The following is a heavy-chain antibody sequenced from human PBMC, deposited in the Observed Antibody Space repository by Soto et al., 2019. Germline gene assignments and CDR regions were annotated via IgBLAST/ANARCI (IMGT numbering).Heavy chain of an antibody. CDR2: IIPIFGTA. Sequence: QVQLVQSGAEVKKPGSSVKVSCKASGGTFSSYAISWVRQAPGQGLEWMGGIIPIFGTANYAQKFQGRVTINADESTSTADMELSSLRTEDTAVYYCARVEDIVATYEGSYGYWGQGTLVTVSS. J-gene: IGHJ4*02. CDR1: GGTFSSYA. V-gene: IGHV1-69*01. D-gene: IGHD5-12*01. CDR3: ARVEDIVATYEGSYGY.